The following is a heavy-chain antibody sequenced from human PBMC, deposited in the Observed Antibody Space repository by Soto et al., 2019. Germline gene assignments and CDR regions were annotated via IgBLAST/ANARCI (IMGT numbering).Heavy chain of an antibody. CDR2: IGSSGSTI. J-gene: IGHJ6*02. CDR3: ARVEVDYGDYVDYYYYGMDV. Sequence: GGSLRLSCAASGFTFSSFEMNWVRQAPGKGLEWVSKIGSSGSTIWYADSVKGRFTISRDNAKNSLYLQMNSLRAEDTAVYYCARVEVDYGDYVDYYYYGMDVWGQGTTVTVSS. CDR1: GFTFSSFE. V-gene: IGHV3-48*03. D-gene: IGHD4-17*01.